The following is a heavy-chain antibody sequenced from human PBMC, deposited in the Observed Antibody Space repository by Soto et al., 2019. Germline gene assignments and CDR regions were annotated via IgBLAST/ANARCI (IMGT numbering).Heavy chain of an antibody. D-gene: IGHD6-19*01. Sequence: GGSLRLSCAVSGFTFSTYWMSWVSQAPGKGLEWVATIKQDGTETYYVDSVRGRFTVSRDNAKNSLFLQMNSLRTEDTAVYFCARDKPDLSVTGTVLDYWGQGTLVTVSS. CDR3: ARDKPDLSVTGTVLDY. CDR1: GFTFSTYW. V-gene: IGHV3-7*01. J-gene: IGHJ4*02. CDR2: IKQDGTET.